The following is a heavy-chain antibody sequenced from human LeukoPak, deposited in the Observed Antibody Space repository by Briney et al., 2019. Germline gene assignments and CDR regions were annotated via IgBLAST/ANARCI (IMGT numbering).Heavy chain of an antibody. CDR3: ARNQYSGSYSPRDGMDV. V-gene: IGHV1-18*01. CDR2: ISAYNGNT. J-gene: IGHJ6*04. CDR1: GYTFTSYG. Sequence: ASVTVSFTASGYTFTSYGISWVRQAPGQGLEWMGWISAYNGNTNYAQKLQGRVTMTTDTSTSTAYMELRSLRSDDTAVYYCARNQYSGSYSPRDGMDVWGKETTVTVSS. D-gene: IGHD1-26*01.